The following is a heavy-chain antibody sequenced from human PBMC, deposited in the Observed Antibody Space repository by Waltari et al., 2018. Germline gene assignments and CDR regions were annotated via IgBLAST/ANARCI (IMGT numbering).Heavy chain of an antibody. V-gene: IGHV4-39*07. CDR3: ARDTMNYGSAFDI. CDR2: IYYSGAT. D-gene: IGHD3-22*01. J-gene: IGHJ3*02. Sequence: QLQLQESGPGLVKPSETLSLTCTVSGGSISSSSYYWGWIRQPPGKGLEWIGSIYYSGATYYNPSLKSRVTISVDTSKNQFSLKLSSVTAADTAGYYCARDTMNYGSAFDIWGQGTMVTVSS. CDR1: GGSISSSSYY.